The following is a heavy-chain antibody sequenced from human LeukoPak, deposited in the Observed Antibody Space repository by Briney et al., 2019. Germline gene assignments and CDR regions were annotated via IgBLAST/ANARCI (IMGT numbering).Heavy chain of an antibody. CDR2: IYTSGST. V-gene: IGHV4-4*07. J-gene: IGHJ6*02. Sequence: SETLSLTCTVSGGSISRSYWSWIRQPAGKGLEWIGRIYTSGSTNYNPSLKSRVTISVDTSKNQFSLKLSSVTAADTAVYYCARVDTATSYYYYGLDVWGQGTTVTVSS. D-gene: IGHD5-18*01. CDR1: GGSISRSY. CDR3: ARVDTATSYYYYGLDV.